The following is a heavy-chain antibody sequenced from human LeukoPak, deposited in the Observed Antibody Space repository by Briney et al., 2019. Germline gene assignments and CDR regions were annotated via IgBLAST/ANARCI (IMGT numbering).Heavy chain of an antibody. CDR1: GGSISSYH. D-gene: IGHD3-3*01. CDR2: IYTSGST. Sequence: PSETLSLTCTVSGGSISSYHWSWIRQPAGNGLEWIGRIYTSGSTYYNPSLKSRVTISVDTSKNQFSLKLSSVTAADTAVYYCASRNFGVVTDWGQGTLVTVSS. CDR3: ASRNFGVVTD. V-gene: IGHV4-4*07. J-gene: IGHJ4*02.